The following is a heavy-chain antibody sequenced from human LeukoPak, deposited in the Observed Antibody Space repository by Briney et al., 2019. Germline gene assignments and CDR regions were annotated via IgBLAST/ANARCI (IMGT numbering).Heavy chain of an antibody. J-gene: IGHJ4*02. CDR1: AFPFSTYT. D-gene: IGHD3-22*01. CDR2: ISSSSTFK. Sequence: GGSLRLSCAASAFPFSTYTMHWVRQAPGKGLEWVSSISSSSTFKHYADSLKGRFTISRDNATLFLQMNSLRAEDTAVYYCARDSSIGYDRVNFDYWGQGTLVTVSS. CDR3: ARDSSIGYDRVNFDY. V-gene: IGHV3-21*01.